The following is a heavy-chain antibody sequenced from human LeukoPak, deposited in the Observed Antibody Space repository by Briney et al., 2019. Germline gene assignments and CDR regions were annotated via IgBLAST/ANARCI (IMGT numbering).Heavy chain of an antibody. J-gene: IGHJ4*02. Sequence: ASVKVSCKASGYTFTGYYMHWVRQAPGQGLEWMGWINPNSGGTNYAQKFQGRVTMTRDTSISTAYMELSRLRSDDTAVYYCARDLIQLWSPNSDFDYWGKGTLVTVSS. CDR2: INPNSGGT. CDR1: GYTFTGYY. D-gene: IGHD5-18*01. CDR3: ARDLIQLWSPNSDFDY. V-gene: IGHV1-2*02.